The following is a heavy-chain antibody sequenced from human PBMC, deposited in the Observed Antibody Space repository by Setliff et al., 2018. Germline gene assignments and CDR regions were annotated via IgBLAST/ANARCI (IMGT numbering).Heavy chain of an antibody. CDR3: ARDGGEC. CDR1: GFTFSTYW. D-gene: IGHD3-16*01. CDR2: IKEDGSEK. J-gene: IGHJ4*02. V-gene: IGHV3-7*01. Sequence: GGSLRLSCAASGFTFSTYWMSWARQAPGKGLEWVANIKEDGSEKYYVDSVEGRFTISRDNAKNALYLQVNSLRAEDTAVYYCARDGGECWGQGTLVTVSS.